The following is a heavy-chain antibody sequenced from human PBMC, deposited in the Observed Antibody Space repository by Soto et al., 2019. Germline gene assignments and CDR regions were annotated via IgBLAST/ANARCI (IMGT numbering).Heavy chain of an antibody. CDR2: ISTYNGKT. CDR1: GYTFSNSG. D-gene: IGHD2-8*01. Sequence: QVQLVQSGPEVKKPGASVKVSCKASGYTFSNSGFSWLRQAPGQWLEWLGWISTYNGKTNYAQKFQGRLSMTTDTSTSTAFMEWRTMRSDDTSVYYCARDEYNNGRNWLNPWGQGTLVTVTS. CDR3: ARDEYNNGRNWLNP. J-gene: IGHJ5*02. V-gene: IGHV1-18*01.